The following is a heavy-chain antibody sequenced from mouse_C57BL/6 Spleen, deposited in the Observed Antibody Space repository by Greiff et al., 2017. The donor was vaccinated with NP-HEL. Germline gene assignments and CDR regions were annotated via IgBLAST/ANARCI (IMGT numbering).Heavy chain of an antibody. CDR2: ISYDGSN. J-gene: IGHJ4*01. CDR3: ASQLRQVDAMDY. V-gene: IGHV3-6*01. CDR1: GYSITSGYY. Sequence: EVKLQESGPGLVKPSQSLSLTCSVTGYSITSGYYWNWIRQFPGNKLEWMGYISYDGSNNYNPSLKNRISITRDTSKNQFFLKLNSVTTEDTSTYYCASQLRQVDAMDYWGQGTSVTVSS. D-gene: IGHD2-12*01.